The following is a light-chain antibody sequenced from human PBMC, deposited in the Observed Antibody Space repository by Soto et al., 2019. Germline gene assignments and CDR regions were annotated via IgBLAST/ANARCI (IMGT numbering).Light chain of an antibody. Sequence: EVILTQSPGTLSLSPGERATLSCRASQPFNSYYLAWFQHKTGQSPRLIMYDISTRATGVPDRFSGRGSGTDFTLTISGLRPEDCAVDYCQQYGDSPTFGGGTKVEIK. CDR1: QPFNSYY. CDR3: QQYGDSPT. J-gene: IGKJ4*01. CDR2: DIS. V-gene: IGKV3-20*01.